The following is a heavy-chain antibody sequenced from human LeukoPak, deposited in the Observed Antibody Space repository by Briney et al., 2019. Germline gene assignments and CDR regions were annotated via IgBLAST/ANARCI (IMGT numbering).Heavy chain of an antibody. V-gene: IGHV4-61*08. CDR2: IYYSGST. J-gene: IGHJ4*02. CDR1: GGSISSGGYY. Sequence: SETLSLTCTVSGGSISSGGYYWSWIRQPPGKGLEWIGYIYYSGSTNYNPSLKSRVTISVDTSKNQFSLKLSSVTAADTAVYYCAGRIAAAGTGFDYWGQGTLVTVSS. D-gene: IGHD6-13*01. CDR3: AGRIAAAGTGFDY.